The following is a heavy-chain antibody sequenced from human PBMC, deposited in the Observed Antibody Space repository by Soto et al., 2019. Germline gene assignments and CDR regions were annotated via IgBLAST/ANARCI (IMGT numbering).Heavy chain of an antibody. CDR3: ARWEAGACDD. CDR2: SRNKAQNYIR. CDR1: GFTFSDHY. J-gene: IGHJ4*02. D-gene: IGHD1-26*01. Sequence: EVQLVESGGVLVQPGGSLRLSCAASGFTFSDHYMDWVRQAPGKGLEWVGRSRNKAQNYIREYAASVKGRFTISRDDSKNSLYLQMSSLKTEDTAVYYCARWEAGACDDWGQGTLVTVSS. V-gene: IGHV3-72*01.